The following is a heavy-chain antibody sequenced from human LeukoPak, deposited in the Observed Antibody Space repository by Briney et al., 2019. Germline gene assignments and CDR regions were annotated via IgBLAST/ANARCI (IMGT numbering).Heavy chain of an antibody. CDR3: ARGEVQLARDYMDV. V-gene: IGHV1-2*02. CDR1: GYTFTGYY. CDR2: INPNSGGT. Sequence: ASVKVSCKASGYTFTGYYIHWVRQAPGQGLEWMGWINPNSGGTNYAQKFQGRVTMTRDTSISTAYMELSRLRSDDTAVYYCARGEVQLARDYMDVWGKGTTVAISS. J-gene: IGHJ6*03. D-gene: IGHD1-1*01.